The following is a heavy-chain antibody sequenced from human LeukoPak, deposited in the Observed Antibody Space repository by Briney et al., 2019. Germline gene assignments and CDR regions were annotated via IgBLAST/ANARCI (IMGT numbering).Heavy chain of an antibody. CDR3: ARDRDGNYHFDY. J-gene: IGHJ4*02. CDR2: ISPNSGGT. D-gene: IGHD1-7*01. V-gene: IGHV1-2*02. CDR1: GYTFTGYY. Sequence: ASVKVSCKASGYTFTGYYIHWVRQAPGQGLGWMGWISPNSGGTNYAQKFQGRVTMTSDTSISTAYMELSWLKSDDTAVYYCARDRDGNYHFDYWGQGTLVTVSS.